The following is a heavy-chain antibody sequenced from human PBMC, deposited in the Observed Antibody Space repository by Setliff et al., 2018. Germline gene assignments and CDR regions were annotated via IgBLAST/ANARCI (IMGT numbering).Heavy chain of an antibody. CDR1: GGSISSYY. CDR2: INHSGST. J-gene: IGHJ1*01. V-gene: IGHV4-34*01. Sequence: SETLSLTCTVSGGSISSYYWSWIRQPPGEGLEWIGEINHSGSTNYNPSLKSRVTISVDTSKNQFSLKLSSVTAADTAVYYCARVGSYGGEYFHQWGQGTLITVSS. CDR3: ARVGSYGGEYFHQ. D-gene: IGHD1-26*01.